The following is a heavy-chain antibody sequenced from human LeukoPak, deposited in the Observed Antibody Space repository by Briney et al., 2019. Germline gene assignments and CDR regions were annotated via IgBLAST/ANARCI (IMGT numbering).Heavy chain of an antibody. D-gene: IGHD1-26*01. J-gene: IGHJ4*02. Sequence: ASVKVSCKASGYTFTSYGISWVRQAPGQGLEWMGWISAYNGNTNNSQSLQGRVTMTTDTSTSTAYMELRSLRSDDTAVYYCATVGATFFSYWGQGTLVTVSS. V-gene: IGHV1-18*01. CDR1: GYTFTSYG. CDR3: ATVGATFFSY. CDR2: ISAYNGNT.